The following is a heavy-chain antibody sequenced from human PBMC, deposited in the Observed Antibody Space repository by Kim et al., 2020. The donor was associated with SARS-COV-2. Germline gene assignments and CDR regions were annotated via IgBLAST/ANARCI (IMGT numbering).Heavy chain of an antibody. D-gene: IGHD6-13*01. V-gene: IGHV3-30*18. CDR2: ISYDGSNK. Sequence: GGSLRLSCAASGFTFSSYGMHWVRQAPGKGLEWVAVISYDGSNKYYADSVKGRFTISRDNSKNTLYLQMNSLRAEDTAVYYCAKDNQQLVLAYWGQGTLVTVSS. CDR1: GFTFSSYG. CDR3: AKDNQQLVLAY. J-gene: IGHJ4*02.